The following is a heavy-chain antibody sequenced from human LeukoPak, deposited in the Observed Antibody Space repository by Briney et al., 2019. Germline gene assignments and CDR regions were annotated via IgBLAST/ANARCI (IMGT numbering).Heavy chain of an antibody. CDR2: IIPIFGTA. D-gene: IGHD6-19*01. CDR3: ASGGDISSGWYFDY. V-gene: IGHV1-69*05. J-gene: IGHJ4*02. Sequence: ASVKVSCKASGGTFSRYAISWVRQAPGQGLEWMGGIIPIFGTANYAQKFQGRVTITTDESTSTAYMELSSLRSEDTAVYYCASGGDISSGWYFDYWGQGTLVTVSS. CDR1: GGTFSRYA.